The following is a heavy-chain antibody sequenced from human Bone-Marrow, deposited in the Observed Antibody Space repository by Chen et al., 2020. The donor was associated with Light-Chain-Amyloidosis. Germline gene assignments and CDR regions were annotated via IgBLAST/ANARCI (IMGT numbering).Heavy chain of an antibody. J-gene: IGHJ4*02. CDR2: INPNTGNP. Sequence: QAQLVQSGSELRKPGASVKISCRASGYQSKRFALNWVRQAPGQGLEWLGWINPNTGNPMYGPGFRGRFVFSLDTSVNTSYLQIGDLKAEDTAIYYCARDMHYYGAGFSGPDHWGQGTLVTVSS. V-gene: IGHV7-4-1*01. D-gene: IGHD2-21*01. CDR3: ARDMHYYGAGFSGPDH. CDR1: GYQSKRFA.